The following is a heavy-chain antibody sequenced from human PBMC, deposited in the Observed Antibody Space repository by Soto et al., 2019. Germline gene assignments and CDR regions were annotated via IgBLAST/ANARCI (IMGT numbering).Heavy chain of an antibody. CDR3: AKDYSAVTTDPLSVVLFDY. J-gene: IGHJ4*02. CDR2: ITDSSDTV. V-gene: IGHV3-48*02. Sequence: PGGSLRLSCVASGFSLSNYNMNWVRQAPGKGLEWVSYITDSSDTVHYADSVRGRFTISRDNAESSLYLQMSSLRDEDTAVYFCAKDYSAVTTDPLSVVLFDYWGQGALVTVSS. CDR1: GFSLSNYN. D-gene: IGHD4-17*01.